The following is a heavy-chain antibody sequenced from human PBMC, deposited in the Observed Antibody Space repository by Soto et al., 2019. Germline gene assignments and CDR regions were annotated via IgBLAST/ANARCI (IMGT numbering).Heavy chain of an antibody. V-gene: IGHV4-31*03. J-gene: IGHJ4*02. CDR3: ARGTLALWFGEPPNASFDY. CDR1: GGSISSGGYY. D-gene: IGHD3-10*01. CDR2: IYYSGST. Sequence: TLSLTCTVSGGSISSGGYYWSWIRQHPGKGLEWIGYIYYSGSTYYNPSLKSRVTISVDTSKNQFSLKLSSVTAADTAVYYCARGTLALWFGEPPNASFDYWGQGTLVTVSS.